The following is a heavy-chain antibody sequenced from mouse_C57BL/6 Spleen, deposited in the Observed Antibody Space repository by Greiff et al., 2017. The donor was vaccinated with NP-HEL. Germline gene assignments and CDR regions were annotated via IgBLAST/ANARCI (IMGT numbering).Heavy chain of an antibody. CDR3: ARSPSYYYGSSYFDY. J-gene: IGHJ2*01. D-gene: IGHD1-1*01. CDR2: IRNKANGYTT. V-gene: IGHV7-3*01. CDR1: GFTFTDYY. Sequence: EVKVVESGGGLVQPGGSLSLSCAASGFTFTDYYMSWVRQPPGKALEWLGFIRNKANGYTTEYSASVKGRFTISRDNSQIILYLQMNALRAEDSATYYCARSPSYYYGSSYFDYWGQGTTLTVSS.